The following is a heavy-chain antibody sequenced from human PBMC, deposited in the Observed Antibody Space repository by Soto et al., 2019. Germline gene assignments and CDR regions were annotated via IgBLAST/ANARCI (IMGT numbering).Heavy chain of an antibody. Sequence: ASVKVSCKPSGYSFTGYRLHWVRQAPGQGLEWMGWLNPQNGDTSYAQKFRDRVTMTSDTSITTAYMDLSRLTSDDTATYYCVRSKVVAVDDYYYYAVDVWGQGTTVTVSS. V-gene: IGHV1-2*02. D-gene: IGHD2-15*01. CDR1: GYSFTGYR. CDR3: VRSKVVAVDDYYYYAVDV. CDR2: LNPQNGDT. J-gene: IGHJ6*02.